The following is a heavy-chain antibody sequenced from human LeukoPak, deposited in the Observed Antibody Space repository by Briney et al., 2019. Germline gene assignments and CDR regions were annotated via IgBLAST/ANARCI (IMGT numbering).Heavy chain of an antibody. Sequence: SETLSLTCTVSGGSISSSSYYWAWIRQPPGKGLEWIGSVYYSGSTDYNPSLKSRVTISVDTSKNQFSLKLNSVTAADTAVYYCARRVYSYPDYWGQGTLVTVSS. CDR1: GGSISSSSYY. J-gene: IGHJ4*02. V-gene: IGHV4-39*01. CDR3: ARRVYSYPDY. CDR2: VYYSGST. D-gene: IGHD5-18*01.